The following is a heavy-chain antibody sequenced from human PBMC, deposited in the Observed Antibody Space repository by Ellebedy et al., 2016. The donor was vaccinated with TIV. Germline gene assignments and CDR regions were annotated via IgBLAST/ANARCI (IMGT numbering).Heavy chain of an antibody. CDR3: ARDIFRVGYGGNSGFDY. CDR2: IYRTGST. J-gene: IGHJ4*02. V-gene: IGHV3-66*01. CDR1: GLTVSSTY. D-gene: IGHD4-23*01. Sequence: GESLKISCAASGLTVSSTYMSWVRQAPGKGLEWVSVIYRTGSTYYADSVRDRFTISRDSSKNTLYLQMNNLRAEDTAVYYCARDIFRVGYGGNSGFDYWGQGTLVTVSS.